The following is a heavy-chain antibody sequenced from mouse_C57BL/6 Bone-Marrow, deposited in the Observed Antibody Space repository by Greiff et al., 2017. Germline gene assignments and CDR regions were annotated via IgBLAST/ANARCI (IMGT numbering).Heavy chain of an antibody. CDR1: GFTFSNYW. D-gene: IGHD1-1*01. Sequence: EVQGVESGGGLVQPGGSMKLSCVASGFTFSNYWMNWVRQSPEKGLEWVAQIRLKSDNYATHYAESVKGRFTISRDDSKSSVYLQMNNLRAEDTGIYYCTDGDGSSPYYYAMDYWGQGTSVTVSS. CDR2: IRLKSDNYAT. J-gene: IGHJ4*01. CDR3: TDGDGSSPYYYAMDY. V-gene: IGHV6-3*01.